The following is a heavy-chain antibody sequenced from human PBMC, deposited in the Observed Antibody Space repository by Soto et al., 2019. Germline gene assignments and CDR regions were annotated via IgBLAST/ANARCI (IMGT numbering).Heavy chain of an antibody. D-gene: IGHD2-15*01. CDR1: GFTFSNYA. J-gene: IGHJ3*02. Sequence: GGSLRLSCAASGFTFSNYAMSWVRQTPGKGLEWASGIVESGRHTFYADFVKGRFTISRDNSKNTLYLQMSSLRAEDTAVYYCVKRYCSGGSCYGDAFGIWGQGTMVTVSS. CDR2: IVESGRHT. V-gene: IGHV3-23*01. CDR3: VKRYCSGGSCYGDAFGI.